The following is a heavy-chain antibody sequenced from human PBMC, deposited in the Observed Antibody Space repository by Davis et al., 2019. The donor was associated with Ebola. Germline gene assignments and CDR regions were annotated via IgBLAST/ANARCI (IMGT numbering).Heavy chain of an antibody. CDR3: ARVSCGGDCYYFNYWYFDL. Sequence: AASVKVSCKSSGDAFNNYAINWVRQAPGQGLEWVGGLIPILGIANYAQKFQGRVTITADKSTSTAYMELSSLRSEDTAVYYCARVSCGGDCYYFNYWYFDLWGRGTLVTVSS. J-gene: IGHJ2*01. CDR2: LIPILGIA. V-gene: IGHV1-69*10. CDR1: GDAFNNYA. D-gene: IGHD2-21*02.